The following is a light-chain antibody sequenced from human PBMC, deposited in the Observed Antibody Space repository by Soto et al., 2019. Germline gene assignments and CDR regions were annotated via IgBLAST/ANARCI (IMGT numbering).Light chain of an antibody. V-gene: IGLV2-8*01. Sequence: QSVLNQPPSASGSFGQSVTISFTGNSSDVGGYNYVSWYQQHPGKAPKLMIYEVSERPSGVPDRFSGSKSGNTASLTVSGLQADDEADYYCSSYSGTNYHYVFGTGTKVTVL. J-gene: IGLJ1*01. CDR2: EVS. CDR3: SSYSGTNYHYV. CDR1: SSDVGGYNY.